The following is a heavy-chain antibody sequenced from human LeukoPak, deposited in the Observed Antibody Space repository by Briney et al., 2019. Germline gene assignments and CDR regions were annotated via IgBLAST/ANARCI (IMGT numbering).Heavy chain of an antibody. J-gene: IGHJ5*02. CDR3: ARGPKGAAAGTRNWFDP. CDR1: GYTFTSYD. Sequence: ASVKVSCKASGYTFTSYDINWVRQATGQGLEWMGWMNPNSGNTGYAQKFQGRVTMTRNTSISTAYMELSSLRSEDTAVYYRARGPKGAAAGTRNWFDPWGQGTLVTVSS. D-gene: IGHD6-13*01. CDR2: MNPNSGNT. V-gene: IGHV1-8*01.